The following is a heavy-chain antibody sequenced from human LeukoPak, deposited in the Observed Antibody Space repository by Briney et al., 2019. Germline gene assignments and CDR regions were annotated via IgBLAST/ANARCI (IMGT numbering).Heavy chain of an antibody. CDR2: IIPIFGTA. Sequence: ASVKVSCKASGGTFSSYAISWVRQAPGQGLEWMGGIIPIFGTANYAQKFQGRVTITADESTSTAYMELSSLRSEDMAVYYCARRAPPDPLDYWAREPWSPSPQ. CDR3: ARRAPPDPLDY. CDR1: GGTFSSYA. V-gene: IGHV1-69*13. J-gene: IGHJ4*02.